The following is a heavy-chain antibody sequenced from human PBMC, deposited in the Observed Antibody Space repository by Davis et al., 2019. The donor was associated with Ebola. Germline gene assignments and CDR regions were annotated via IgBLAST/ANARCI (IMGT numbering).Heavy chain of an antibody. J-gene: IGHJ4*02. CDR3: VRDATDGYNWSN. D-gene: IGHD5-24*01. CDR2: INTNTGNP. Sequence: ASVKVSCNASGYNFTEYAMNWVRQAPGQGLEWMGWINTNTGNPTYAQGFTGRFVFSLDTSVSMAYLQITSLRADDTAIYYCVRDATDGYNWSNWGQGTLVTVSS. CDR1: GYNFTEYA. V-gene: IGHV7-4-1*04.